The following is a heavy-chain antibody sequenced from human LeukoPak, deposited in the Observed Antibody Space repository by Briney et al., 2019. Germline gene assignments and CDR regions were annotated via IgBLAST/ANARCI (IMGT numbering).Heavy chain of an antibody. CDR2: IIPIFGTA. CDR1: GGTFSSYA. Sequence: SVKVSYKASGGTFSSYAISWVRQAPGQGLEWMGGIIPIFGTANYAQKFQGRVTMTTDTSTSTAYMELRSLRSDDTAVYYCARDGSGSYYYYYYYMDVWGKGTTVTVSS. J-gene: IGHJ6*03. D-gene: IGHD3-10*01. CDR3: ARDGSGSYYYYYYYMDV. V-gene: IGHV1-69*05.